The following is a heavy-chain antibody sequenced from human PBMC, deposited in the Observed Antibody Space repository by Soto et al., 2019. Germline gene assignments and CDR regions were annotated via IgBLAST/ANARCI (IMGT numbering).Heavy chain of an antibody. J-gene: IGHJ4*02. CDR1: GGSISSGDYY. V-gene: IGHV4-30-4*01. Sequence: PSETLSLTCTVSGGSISSGDYYWTWIRQPPGKGLEWIGYIYFSGSTYYNPSLRSRVSISLDTSKNQFSLKLSSVTVADTAVYYCARGAMTYYFDNWGQGTLVTVSS. CDR2: IYFSGST. CDR3: ARGAMTYYFDN.